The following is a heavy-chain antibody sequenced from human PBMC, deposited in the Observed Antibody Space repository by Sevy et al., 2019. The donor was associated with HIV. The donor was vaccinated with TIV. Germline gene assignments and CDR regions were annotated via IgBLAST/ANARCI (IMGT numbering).Heavy chain of an antibody. CDR1: GFTFSSYS. CDR3: ARELTTVTNHIDY. J-gene: IGHJ4*02. V-gene: IGHV3-21*01. Sequence: GGSLRLSCAASGFTFSSYSMNWVRQAPGKGLEWVSSISSSSSYIYYADSVKGRFTISRDNAKNSLYLQMNSLRAEDTAVYYCARELTTVTNHIDYWGQGTLVTVSS. D-gene: IGHD4-17*01. CDR2: ISSSSSYI.